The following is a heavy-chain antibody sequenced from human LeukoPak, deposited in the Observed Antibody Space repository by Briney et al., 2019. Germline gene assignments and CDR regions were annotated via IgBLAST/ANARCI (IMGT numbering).Heavy chain of an antibody. CDR3: ARHIAVAGPGYFDL. V-gene: IGHV1-69*13. CDR1: GGTFSSYA. J-gene: IGHJ2*01. D-gene: IGHD6-19*01. CDR2: IIPIFGTA. Sequence: ASVKVSCKASGGTFSSYAISWVGQAPGQGLEWMGGIIPIFGTANYAQKFQGRVTITADESTSTAYMELSSLRSEDTAVYYCARHIAVAGPGYFDLWGRGTLVTVSS.